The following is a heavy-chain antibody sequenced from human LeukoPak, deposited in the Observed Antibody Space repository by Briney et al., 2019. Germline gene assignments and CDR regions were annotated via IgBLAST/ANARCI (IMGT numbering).Heavy chain of an antibody. CDR3: AGRGDGNLYYFDH. J-gene: IGHJ4*02. V-gene: IGHV3-7*04. D-gene: IGHD5-24*01. CDR2: IKQDGGEK. CDR1: GFTFSSYS. Sequence: GGSLRLSCAASGFTFSSYSMNWVRQAPGKGLEWVANIKQDGGEKYYVDSVKGRFTISRDNAKNSLYLQMNSLRPEDTAVYYCAGRGDGNLYYFDHWGQGTLVTASS.